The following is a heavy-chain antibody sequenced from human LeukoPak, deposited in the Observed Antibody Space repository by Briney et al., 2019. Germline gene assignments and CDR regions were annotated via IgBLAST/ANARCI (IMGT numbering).Heavy chain of an antibody. D-gene: IGHD3-10*01. CDR1: GGSISSYY. J-gene: IGHJ4*02. CDR3: AREGYYGSGSYPLYYFDY. Sequence: SETLSLTCTVSGGSISSYYWSWIRQPPGKGLEWIGYIYYSGSTNYNPSLKSRVTISVDTSKNRFSLKLSSVTAADTAVYYCAREGYYGSGSYPLYYFDYWGQGTLVTASS. CDR2: IYYSGST. V-gene: IGHV4-59*01.